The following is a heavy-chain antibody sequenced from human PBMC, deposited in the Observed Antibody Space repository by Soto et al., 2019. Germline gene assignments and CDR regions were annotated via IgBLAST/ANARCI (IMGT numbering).Heavy chain of an antibody. V-gene: IGHV3-30*18. CDR1: GFTFSSYG. D-gene: IGHD1-26*01. CDR3: AKDLRAWGFDY. Sequence: QVQLVESGGGVVQPGRSLRLSCAASGFTFSSYGMHWVRQAPGKGLEWVAVISYDGSNKYYADSVKGRFTISRDNSKNTLYLQMNSLRAEDTXXYYCAKDLRAWGFDYWGQGTLVTVSS. CDR2: ISYDGSNK. J-gene: IGHJ4*02.